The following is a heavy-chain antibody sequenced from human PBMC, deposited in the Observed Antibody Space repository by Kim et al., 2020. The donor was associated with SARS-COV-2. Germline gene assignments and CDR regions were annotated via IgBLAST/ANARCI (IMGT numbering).Heavy chain of an antibody. CDR2: IYYSGST. D-gene: IGHD2-2*01. CDR3: ARHIGYCSSTSCLSGYFDWLLPNNDAFDI. Sequence: SETLSLTCTVSGGSISSSSYYWGCIRQPPGKGLEWIGSIYYSGSTYYNPSLKSRVTISVDTSKNQFSLKLSSVTAADTAVYYCARHIGYCSSTSCLSGYFDWLLPNNDAFDIWGQGTMVTVSS. V-gene: IGHV4-39*01. J-gene: IGHJ3*02. CDR1: GGSISSSSYY.